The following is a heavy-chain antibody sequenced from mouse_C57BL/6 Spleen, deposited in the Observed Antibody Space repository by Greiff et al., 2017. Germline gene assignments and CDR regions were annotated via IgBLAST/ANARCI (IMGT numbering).Heavy chain of an antibody. Sequence: QVQLQQSVAELVRPGASVKLSCKASGYTFTDYEMHWVKQTPVHGLEWIGAIDPETGGTAYNQKFKGKAILTADKSSSTAYMELRSLTSEDSAVYYCTRWDIYRNSGYWGQGTTLTVSS. D-gene: IGHD2-5*01. CDR1: GYTFTDYE. J-gene: IGHJ2*01. CDR2: IDPETGGT. CDR3: TRWDIYRNSGY. V-gene: IGHV1-15*01.